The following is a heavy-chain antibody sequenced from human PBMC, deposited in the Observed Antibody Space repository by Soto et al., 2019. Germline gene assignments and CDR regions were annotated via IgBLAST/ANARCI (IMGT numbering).Heavy chain of an antibody. CDR1: GYTLTEIS. CDR2: LDPEDGET. D-gene: IGHD6-13*01. Sequence: ASVKVSCKVSGYTLTEISMHWVRQAPGKGLEWMGGLDPEDGETIYAQKFQGRVTMTRNTSISTAYMELSSLRSEDTAVYYCARTPQGSRRYYYYYYGMDVWGQGTTVTVSS. J-gene: IGHJ6*02. CDR3: ARTPQGSRRYYYYYYGMDV. V-gene: IGHV1-24*01.